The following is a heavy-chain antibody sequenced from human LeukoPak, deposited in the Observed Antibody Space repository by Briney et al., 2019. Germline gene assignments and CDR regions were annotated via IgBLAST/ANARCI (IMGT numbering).Heavy chain of an antibody. CDR2: IWYDGSNK. Sequence: GRSLRLSCAASGFTFSSYGMHWVRQAPGKGLEWVAVIWYDGSNKYYADSVKGRFTIPRDNSKNTLYLQMNSLRAEDTAVYYCARDCSGGSCPDYYYYYYGMDVWGQGTTVTVSS. V-gene: IGHV3-33*01. CDR1: GFTFSSYG. D-gene: IGHD2-15*01. CDR3: ARDCSGGSCPDYYYYYYGMDV. J-gene: IGHJ6*02.